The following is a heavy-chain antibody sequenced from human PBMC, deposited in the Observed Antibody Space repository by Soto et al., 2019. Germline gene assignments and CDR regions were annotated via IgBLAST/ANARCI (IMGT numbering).Heavy chain of an antibody. CDR1: GFTVSSNY. J-gene: IGHJ4*02. D-gene: IGHD3-10*01. CDR2: IYSGGST. V-gene: IGHV3-53*04. Sequence: LSLTCAASGFTVSSNYMSWVRQAPGKGLEWVSVIYSGGSTYYADSVKGRFTISRHNSKNTLYLQMNSLRAEDMAVYYCARAMSITMVRGVTYYFDYWGQGTLVTVSS. CDR3: ARAMSITMVRGVTYYFDY.